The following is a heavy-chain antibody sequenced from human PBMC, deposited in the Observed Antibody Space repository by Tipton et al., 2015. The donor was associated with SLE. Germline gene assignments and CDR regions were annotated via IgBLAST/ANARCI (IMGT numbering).Heavy chain of an antibody. CDR2: IYYSGST. V-gene: IGHV4-59*01. Sequence: TLSLTCTVSGGSISSYYWSWIRQPPGKGLEWIGYIYYSGSTNYNPSLKSRVTISVDTSKNQFSLKLSSVTAADTAVYYCARGSGLRPLGDYWGQGTLVTVSS. CDR3: ARGSGLRPLGDY. CDR1: GGSISSYY. D-gene: IGHD4-17*01. J-gene: IGHJ4*02.